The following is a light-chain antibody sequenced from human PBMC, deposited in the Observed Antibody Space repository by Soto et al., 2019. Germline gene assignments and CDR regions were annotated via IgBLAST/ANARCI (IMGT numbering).Light chain of an antibody. CDR2: GAS. CDR3: QQYYSSPWM. CDR1: QSVSSTY. J-gene: IGKJ1*01. Sequence: EIVLTQSPGTLSLSPGERATLSCRASQSVSSTYLAWYQQKPGQAPRLLIYGASSRATGIPDRFSGSGSGTDFTLTISRLEPEDFAVYYCQQYYSSPWMFGQGTKVDI. V-gene: IGKV3-20*01.